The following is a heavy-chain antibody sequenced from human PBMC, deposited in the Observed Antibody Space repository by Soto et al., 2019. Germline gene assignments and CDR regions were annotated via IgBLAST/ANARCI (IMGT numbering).Heavy chain of an antibody. CDR2: IWYDGSNK. Sequence: QVQLVESGGGVVQPGRSLRLSCAASGFTFSSYGMHWVRQAPGKGLEWVAVIWYDGSNKYYADSVKGRFTISRDNSKNTLYLQMNSMRAEDTAVYYCARQAGVAPRPFDSWGQGTLVTVSS. CDR1: GFTFSSYG. J-gene: IGHJ4*02. V-gene: IGHV3-33*01. D-gene: IGHD6-6*01. CDR3: ARQAGVAPRPFDS.